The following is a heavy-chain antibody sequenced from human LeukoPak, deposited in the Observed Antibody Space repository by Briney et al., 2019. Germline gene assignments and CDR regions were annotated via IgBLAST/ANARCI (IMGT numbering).Heavy chain of an antibody. CDR2: ISSSSSTI. V-gene: IGHV3-48*01. D-gene: IGHD3-22*01. Sequence: GGSLRLSCAASGFTFSSYSMNWVRQAPGKGLEWVSYISSSSSTIYYADSVKGRFTISRDNAKNSLYLQMNSLRAEDTAVYYCARGYSRYYYDTPFGYWGQGTLVTVSS. CDR1: GFTFSSYS. J-gene: IGHJ4*02. CDR3: ARGYSRYYYDTPFGY.